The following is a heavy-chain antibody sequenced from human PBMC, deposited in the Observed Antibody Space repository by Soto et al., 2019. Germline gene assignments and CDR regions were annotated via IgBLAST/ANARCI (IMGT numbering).Heavy chain of an antibody. V-gene: IGHV3-9*01. CDR1: GFTFDDYA. D-gene: IGHD6-25*01. CDR3: EKDWGAQQRRLYYMDV. Sequence: EVQLVESGGGLVQPGRSLRLSCAASGFTFDDYAMHWVRQAPGKGLEWVSGISWNSGSIGYADSVKGRFTISRDNAKNSLYLQMNSLRAEDTALYYCEKDWGAQQRRLYYMDVWGKGTTVTVSS. CDR2: ISWNSGSI. J-gene: IGHJ6*03.